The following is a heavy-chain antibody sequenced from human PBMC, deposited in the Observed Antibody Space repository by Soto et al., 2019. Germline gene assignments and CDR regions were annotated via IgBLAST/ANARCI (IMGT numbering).Heavy chain of an antibody. D-gene: IGHD2-15*01. V-gene: IGHV4-34*01. CDR1: GGSFSGYY. CDR3: ARAVPSGVVAARDY. CDR2: INHSGST. J-gene: IGHJ4*02. Sequence: PSETLSLTCAVYGGSFSGYYWSWIRQPPGKGLEWIGEINHSGSTNYNPSLKSRVTISVDTPKNQFSLELSSVTAADTAVYYCARAVPSGVVAARDYWGQGTLVTVSS.